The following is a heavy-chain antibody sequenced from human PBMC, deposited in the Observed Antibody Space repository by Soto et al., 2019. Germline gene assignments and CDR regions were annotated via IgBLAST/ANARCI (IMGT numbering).Heavy chain of an antibody. CDR1: GGSISSGGYY. Sequence: QVQLQESGPGLVKPSQTLSLTCTVSGGSISSGGYYWSWIRQHPGKGLEWIGYMSYSGSTYYNPSLKSRVTISVDTSKDQFSLKLSSVTAADTAVYYWAREGAGPKGSSSWPDDAFDIWGQGTMVNVSS. V-gene: IGHV4-31*03. D-gene: IGHD6-13*01. CDR2: MSYSGST. J-gene: IGHJ3*02. CDR3: AREGAGPKGSSSWPDDAFDI.